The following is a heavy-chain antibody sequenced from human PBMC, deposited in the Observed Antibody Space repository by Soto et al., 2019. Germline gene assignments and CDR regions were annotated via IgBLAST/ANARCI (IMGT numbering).Heavy chain of an antibody. D-gene: IGHD5-12*01. J-gene: IGHJ3*02. CDR1: GYPFTSYG. CDR3: ARGRIVASIHDAFEI. CDR2: ISAYNGKR. Sequence: ASVKVSCKASGYPFTSYGISWVRQAPGQGLEWVAWISAYNGKRDTAQKSQGRVTMALDTSTDTAHMELGDLTSADTAVYYCARGRIVASIHDAFEIWGQGTKVTVS. V-gene: IGHV1-18*01.